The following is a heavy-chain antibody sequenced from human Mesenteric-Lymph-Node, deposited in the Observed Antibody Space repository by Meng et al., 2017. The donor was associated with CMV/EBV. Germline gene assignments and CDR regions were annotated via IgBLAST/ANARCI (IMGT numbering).Heavy chain of an antibody. CDR1: GFTVSSNY. Sequence: GESLKISCAASGFTVSSNYMSWVRQAPGKGLEWVSVIYSGGSTYYADSVKGRFTISRDNSKNTLYLQMNSLRAEDTAVYYCARGLWFGEFENWGQGTLVTVSS. J-gene: IGHJ4*02. CDR3: ARGLWFGEFEN. V-gene: IGHV3-53*05. CDR2: IYSGGST. D-gene: IGHD3-10*01.